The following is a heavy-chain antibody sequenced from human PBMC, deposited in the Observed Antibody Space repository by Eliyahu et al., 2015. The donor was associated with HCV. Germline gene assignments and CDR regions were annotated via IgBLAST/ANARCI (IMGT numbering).Heavy chain of an antibody. D-gene: IGHD2-2*01. Sequence: QVQLVQSGAEVKKPGASVKVSCKASGYTFTSYGISWVRQAPGQGLEWMGWISAYNGNTNYAQKLQGRVTMTTDTSTSTAYMELRSLRSDDTAVYYCARVYCSSTSCYWGYYGMDVWGQGTTVTVSS. V-gene: IGHV1-18*04. CDR3: ARVYCSSTSCYWGYYGMDV. CDR1: GYTFTSYG. J-gene: IGHJ6*02. CDR2: ISAYNGNT.